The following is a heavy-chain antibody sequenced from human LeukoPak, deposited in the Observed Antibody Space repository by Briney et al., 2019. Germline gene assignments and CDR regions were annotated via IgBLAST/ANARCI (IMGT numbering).Heavy chain of an antibody. D-gene: IGHD6-19*01. V-gene: IGHV3-53*01. Sequence: PGGSLRLSCAASGFTVSSNYMSWVRKAPGKGLEWVSVIYSGGSTYYADSVKGRFTISRDNSKNTLYLQMDSLRAEDTAVYYCAKIHLKYSSGWYYFDYWGQGTLVTVSS. CDR3: AKIHLKYSSGWYYFDY. CDR1: GFTVSSNY. J-gene: IGHJ4*02. CDR2: IYSGGST.